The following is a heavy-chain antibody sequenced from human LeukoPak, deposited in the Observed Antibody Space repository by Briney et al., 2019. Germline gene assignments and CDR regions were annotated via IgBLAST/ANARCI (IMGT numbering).Heavy chain of an antibody. Sequence: SETLSLTCTDSGGSISSGSYYWSWIRQHPGKGLEWIGHIYNSGSTYYNPSLQSRVTISVDTSKNQFSLKLSSVTAADTALYYCARAVRNTAMVYYYNGMDVWGQGTTVTVSS. CDR2: IYNSGST. V-gene: IGHV4-31*03. D-gene: IGHD5-18*01. J-gene: IGHJ6*02. CDR1: GGSISSGSYY. CDR3: ARAVRNTAMVYYYNGMDV.